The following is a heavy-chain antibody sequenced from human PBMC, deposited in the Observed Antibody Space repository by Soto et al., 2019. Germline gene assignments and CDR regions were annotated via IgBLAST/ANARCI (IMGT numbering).Heavy chain of an antibody. Sequence: SETLSLTCTVSGGSVSSGNYFWSWIRQPPGKGLEWIGYIHSSGSTNYNPSLKSRVTISVDTSRNQFSLKLTSVTAADTAVYYCAILTKPTAVTTAFRGGYGLDVWGQGTTVT. J-gene: IGHJ6*02. CDR1: GGSVSSGNYF. CDR3: AILTKPTAVTTAFRGGYGLDV. CDR2: IHSSGST. V-gene: IGHV4-61*01. D-gene: IGHD4-17*01.